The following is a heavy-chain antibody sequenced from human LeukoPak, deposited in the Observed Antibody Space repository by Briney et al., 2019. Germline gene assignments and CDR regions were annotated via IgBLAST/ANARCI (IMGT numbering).Heavy chain of an antibody. CDR3: AKVGARGATPPYYYYYYYMDV. CDR2: ISGSGSST. CDR1: GFTFSSYA. J-gene: IGHJ6*03. Sequence: GGSLRLSCAASGFTFSSYAMSWVRQAPGKGLEWVSVISGSGSSTYYADSVKGRFTISRDNSKNTLYLQMNSLRAEDTALYYCAKVGARGATPPYYYYYYYMDVWGKGTTVTISS. V-gene: IGHV3-23*01. D-gene: IGHD1-26*01.